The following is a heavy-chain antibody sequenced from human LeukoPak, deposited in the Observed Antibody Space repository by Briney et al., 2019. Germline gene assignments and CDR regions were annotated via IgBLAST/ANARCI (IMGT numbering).Heavy chain of an antibody. CDR3: AKGVSIVLVPAAICL. Sequence: AGGTLRLSCAASGFTFSSYARSWVRQAPGKGLEWVAAISGSGGSTYYADYVKGRFTISRDSSKNTLYLQMNSLRPEPTAVYYCAKGVSIVLVPAAICLWGQGTLVTVSS. J-gene: IGHJ4*02. CDR1: GFTFSSYA. CDR2: ISGSGGST. D-gene: IGHD2-2*02. V-gene: IGHV3-23*01.